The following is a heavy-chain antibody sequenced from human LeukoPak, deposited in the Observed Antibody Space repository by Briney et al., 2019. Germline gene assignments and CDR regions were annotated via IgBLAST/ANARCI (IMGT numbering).Heavy chain of an antibody. CDR1: GFTFSLYD. D-gene: IGHD5-24*01. CDR2: IGTVGDT. Sequence: GGSLRLSCAASGFTFSLYDMHWVRQATGKSLEWVSGIGTVGDTYYADSVKGRFTISRENAKNSLSLQMDSLRAGGTAVYYCANSRDGYNYWVTDYWGQGTLVTVSS. J-gene: IGHJ4*02. V-gene: IGHV3-13*01. CDR3: ANSRDGYNYWVTDY.